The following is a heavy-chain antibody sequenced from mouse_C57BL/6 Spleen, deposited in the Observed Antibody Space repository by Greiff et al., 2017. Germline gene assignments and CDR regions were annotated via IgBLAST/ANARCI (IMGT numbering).Heavy chain of an antibody. D-gene: IGHD2-4*01. Sequence: EVHLVESGPELVKPGASVKISCKASGYSFTDYNMNWVKQSNGRSLEWIGVINPNYGTTSYNQKFKGKATLTVDQSSSTAYMQLNSLTSEDSAVYYCARRDYDGAWFAYWGQGTLVTVSA. J-gene: IGHJ3*01. V-gene: IGHV1-39*01. CDR2: INPNYGTT. CDR3: ARRDYDGAWFAY. CDR1: GYSFTDYN.